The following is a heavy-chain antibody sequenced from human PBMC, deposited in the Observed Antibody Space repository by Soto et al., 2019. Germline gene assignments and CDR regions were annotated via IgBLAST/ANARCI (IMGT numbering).Heavy chain of an antibody. Sequence: QVHLVQSGAEVKKPGASVKVSCKASGYIFINYYIHWVRQAPGQGLEWIGIINPNGGSTNYAQKFRGRVTMARXXXXXXXXXXXXXXXXXXXXXXXXXRDLAAADYWGQGTLVTVSS. D-gene: IGHD6-13*01. CDR2: INPNGGST. V-gene: IGHV1-46*01. CDR3: XRDLAAADY. J-gene: IGHJ4*02. CDR1: GYIFINYY.